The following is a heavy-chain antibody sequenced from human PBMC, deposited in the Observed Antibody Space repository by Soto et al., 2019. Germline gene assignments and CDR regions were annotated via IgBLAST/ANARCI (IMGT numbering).Heavy chain of an antibody. CDR1: GFTFGSRH. J-gene: IGHJ4*02. V-gene: IGHV3-23*01. Sequence: GGSLRLSCADSGFTFGSRHMAWVRQAPGKGLEWVSAISNDGDYTFYIDSVRGRFTISRDNSNNILHLQMNALRADDTAMYYCAQYSRAEHLGESWGQGTLVTV. CDR3: AQYSRAEHLGES. CDR2: ISNDGDYT. D-gene: IGHD1-26*01.